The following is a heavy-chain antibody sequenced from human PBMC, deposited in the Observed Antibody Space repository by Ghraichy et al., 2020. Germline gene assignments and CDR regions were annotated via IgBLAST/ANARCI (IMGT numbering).Heavy chain of an antibody. J-gene: IGHJ6*02. CDR3: ARGSRVVRFYYYDAMDV. D-gene: IGHD4-23*01. Sequence: GGSLRLSCSASGFTLSSYRLNWVRQAPGKGLEWLSCITSSGRFISYADSVKGRFTISRDNAKNSVDLQMNSLRDEDTAVYYCARGSRVVRFYYYDAMDVWRQGTTVTV. CDR2: ITSSGRFI. V-gene: IGHV3-48*02. CDR1: GFTLSSYR.